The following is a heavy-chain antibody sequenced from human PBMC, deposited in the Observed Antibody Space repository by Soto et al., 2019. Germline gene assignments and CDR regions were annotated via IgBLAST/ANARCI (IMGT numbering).Heavy chain of an antibody. CDR3: AKDSNKYSSSLRGRYFDY. Sequence: LRLSCAASGFPFSSYVTSWVRQAPGKGLEWVSGISGGGSNTFYATSVKGRFTISRDNSKNTLFLQMNNVGAEDTAIYYCAKDSNKYSSSLRGRYFDYWGQGIGVTVSS. J-gene: IGHJ4*02. CDR2: ISGGGSNT. CDR1: GFPFSSYV. D-gene: IGHD4-4*01. V-gene: IGHV3-23*01.